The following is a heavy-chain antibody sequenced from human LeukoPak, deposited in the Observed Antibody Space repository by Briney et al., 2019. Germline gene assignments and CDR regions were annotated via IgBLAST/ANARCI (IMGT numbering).Heavy chain of an antibody. CDR1: NGSISSYY. V-gene: IGHV4-59*08. CDR3: ARTDSGSGSESDS. D-gene: IGHD3-10*01. CDR2: IYYSGST. Sequence: KPSETLSLTCTVSNGSISSYYRSWIRQPPGKGLEWIGYIYYSGSTNYNPSLKSRVAISLDTSHNQFSLRLTSVTAADTAVYYCARTDSGSGSESDSWGQGTLVTVSA. J-gene: IGHJ4*02.